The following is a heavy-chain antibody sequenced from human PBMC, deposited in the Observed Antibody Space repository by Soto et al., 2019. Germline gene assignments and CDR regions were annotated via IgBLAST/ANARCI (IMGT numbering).Heavy chain of an antibody. CDR1: GFSFSFYW. CDR3: AKGGEVGGVLGDH. CDR2: INGDGSTI. D-gene: IGHD1-26*01. Sequence: DVQLVESGGGSVQPGGSLRLSCAVSGFSFSFYWMHWVRQAPGKGLVWVSRINGDGSTIGYADSVKGRFTVSRDNAKKTLYLQMHSLRAEDTAVYYCAKGGEVGGVLGDHWGQGTLVTVSS. V-gene: IGHV3-74*01. J-gene: IGHJ4*02.